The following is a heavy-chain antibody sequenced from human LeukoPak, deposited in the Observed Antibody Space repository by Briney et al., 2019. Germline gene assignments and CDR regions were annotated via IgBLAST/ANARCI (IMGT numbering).Heavy chain of an antibody. J-gene: IGHJ4*02. D-gene: IGHD1-26*01. V-gene: IGHV3-23*01. CDR1: GVTFTTSV. CDR3: AKRSPAYYFDY. CDR2: ISESDGST. Sequence: GASLRLSCAASGVTFTTSVMTWVRQAPGKGLEWVSAISESDGSTFYADSVKGRFTVSRDNSQNTLYLEMNSLTAEDTAVYFCAKRSPAYYFDYWGQGILVTVSS.